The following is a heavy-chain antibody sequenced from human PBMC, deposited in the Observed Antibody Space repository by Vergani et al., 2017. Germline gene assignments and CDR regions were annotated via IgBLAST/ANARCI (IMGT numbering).Heavy chain of an antibody. Sequence: EVQLVESGGGLVKPGGSLRLSCAASGFTFNSYSMNWVRQAPGKGLEWVSSISSSSSYIYYADSVKGRFTISRDNAKNSLYLQMNSLRAEDTAVYYCARVLEAAISQTPMDVWGQGTTVTFSS. CDR3: ARVLEAAISQTPMDV. D-gene: IGHD3-3*01. CDR2: ISSSSSYI. V-gene: IGHV3-21*01. J-gene: IGHJ6*02. CDR1: GFTFNSYS.